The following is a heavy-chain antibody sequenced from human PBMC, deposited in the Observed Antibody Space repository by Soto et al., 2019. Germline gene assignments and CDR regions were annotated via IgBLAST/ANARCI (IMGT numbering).Heavy chain of an antibody. CDR1: GGSISSYY. CDR3: ARDVGASCFDY. CDR2: IYYSGST. D-gene: IGHD1-26*01. Sequence: SETLSLTCTVSGGSISSYYWSWIRQPPGKGLEWIGYIYYSGSTNYNPSLKSRVTISVDTSKNQFSLKLSSVTAADTAVYYCARDVGASCFDYWGQGTLVTVSS. J-gene: IGHJ4*02. V-gene: IGHV4-59*01.